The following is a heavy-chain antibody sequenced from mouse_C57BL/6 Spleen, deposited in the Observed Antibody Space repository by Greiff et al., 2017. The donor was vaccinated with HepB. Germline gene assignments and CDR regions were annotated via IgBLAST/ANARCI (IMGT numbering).Heavy chain of an antibody. CDR3: ARRPTVVAKGTYYAMDY. Sequence: VQLQESGAELARPGASVKLSCKASGYTFTSYGISWVKQRTGQGLEWIGEIYPRSGNTYYNEKFKGKATLTADKSSSTAYMELRSLTSEDSAVYFCARRPTVVAKGTYYAMDYWGQGTSVTVSS. D-gene: IGHD1-1*01. V-gene: IGHV1-81*01. CDR2: IYPRSGNT. CDR1: GYTFTSYG. J-gene: IGHJ4*01.